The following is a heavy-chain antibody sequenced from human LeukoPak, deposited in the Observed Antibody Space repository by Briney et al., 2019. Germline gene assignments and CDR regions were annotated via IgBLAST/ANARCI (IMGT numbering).Heavy chain of an antibody. D-gene: IGHD6-19*01. V-gene: IGHV4-39*07. J-gene: IGHJ6*03. CDR1: GGSISSSSYY. Sequence: PSETLSLTCTVSGGSISSSSYYWGWIRQPPGKGLEWIGSIYYSGSTYYNPSLKSRLTMSVDTSKNQFSLKLTSVTAADTAVYYCARGTVAANYYYYYYMDVWGKGTTVTVSS. CDR2: IYYSGST. CDR3: ARGTVAANYYYYYYMDV.